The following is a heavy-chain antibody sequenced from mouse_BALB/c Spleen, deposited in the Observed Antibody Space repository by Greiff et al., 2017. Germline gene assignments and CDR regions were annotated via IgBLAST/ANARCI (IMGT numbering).Heavy chain of an antibody. CDR3: ASYYRYGDYFDY. D-gene: IGHD2-14*01. CDR2: INPSSGYT. CDR1: GYTFTSYT. Sequence: QVQLQQSAAELARPGASVKMSCKASGYTFTSYTMHWVKQRPGQGLEWIGYINPSSGYTEYNQKFKDKTTLTADKSSSTAYMQLSSLTSEDSAVYYCASYYRYGDYFDYWGQGTTLTVSS. J-gene: IGHJ2*01. V-gene: IGHV1-4*02.